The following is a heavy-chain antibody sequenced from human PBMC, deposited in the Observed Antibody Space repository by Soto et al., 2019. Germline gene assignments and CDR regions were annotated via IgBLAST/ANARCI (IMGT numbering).Heavy chain of an antibody. V-gene: IGHV5-51*01. D-gene: IGHD4-4*01. CDR1: GYSFTSYW. Sequence: PGESLKISCKGSGYSFTSYWIGWVRQMPGKGLEWMGIIYPGDSDTRYSPSFQGQVTISADKSISTAYLQWSSLKASDTAMYYCARSYRPHYSNYVVYYYGMDVWGQGTTVTVSS. CDR2: IYPGDSDT. J-gene: IGHJ6*02. CDR3: ARSYRPHYSNYVVYYYGMDV.